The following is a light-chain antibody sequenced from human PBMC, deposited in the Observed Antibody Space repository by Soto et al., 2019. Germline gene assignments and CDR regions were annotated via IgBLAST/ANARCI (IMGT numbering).Light chain of an antibody. J-gene: IGKJ1*01. V-gene: IGKV3-20*01. CDR2: GAS. CDR3: QQYGSSQT. CDR1: QSLSSSY. Sequence: EIVLTQSPGILSLSPGERATLSCRASQSLSSSYLAWYQQQPGQAPRLLIYGASSRATGIPDRFSGSGSGTDFTLTISRLEPEDFAVYYCQQYGSSQTFGQGTKVEI.